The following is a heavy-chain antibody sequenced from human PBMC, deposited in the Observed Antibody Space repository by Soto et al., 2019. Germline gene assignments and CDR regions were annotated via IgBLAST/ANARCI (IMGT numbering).Heavy chain of an antibody. CDR1: GFTFSSYA. Sequence: GGSLRLSCSASGFTFSSYAMHWVRQAPGKGLEYVSAISSNGGSTYYADSVKGRFTISRDNSKNTLYLQMSSLRAEDTAVYYCVKAGSFSSSNSDWIDYYYYGMDVWGQGTTVTVSS. J-gene: IGHJ6*02. CDR3: VKAGSFSSSNSDWIDYYYYGMDV. V-gene: IGHV3-64D*08. D-gene: IGHD4-4*01. CDR2: ISSNGGST.